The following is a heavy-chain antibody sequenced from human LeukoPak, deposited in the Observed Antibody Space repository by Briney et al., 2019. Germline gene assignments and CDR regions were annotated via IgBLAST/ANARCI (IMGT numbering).Heavy chain of an antibody. D-gene: IGHD2-2*01. Sequence: GASVKVSCKASGYTFTGYYMHWVRQAPGQGLEWMGWINPNSGGTNYAQKFQGRVTMTRDTSISTAYMKLSRLRSDDTAVYYCAREVVPAAEGAFDIWGQGTMVTVSS. CDR3: AREVVPAAEGAFDI. CDR2: INPNSGGT. V-gene: IGHV1-2*02. J-gene: IGHJ3*02. CDR1: GYTFTGYY.